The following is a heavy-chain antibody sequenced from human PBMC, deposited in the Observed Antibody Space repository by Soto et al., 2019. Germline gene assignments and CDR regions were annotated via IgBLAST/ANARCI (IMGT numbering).Heavy chain of an antibody. J-gene: IGHJ6*02. Sequence: ASVKVSCKASGYTFTSYDINWVRQATGQGLEWMGWMNPNSGNTGYAQKFQGRVTMTRNTSISTAYMELSSLRSKDTAVYYCARAATDYYYYGMDVWGQGTTVTVSS. CDR2: MNPNSGNT. CDR3: ARAATDYYYYGMDV. V-gene: IGHV1-8*01. CDR1: GYTFTSYD.